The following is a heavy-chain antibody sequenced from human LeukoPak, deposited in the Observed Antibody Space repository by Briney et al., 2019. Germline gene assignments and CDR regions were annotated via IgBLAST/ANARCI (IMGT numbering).Heavy chain of an antibody. CDR2: IYGGGST. J-gene: IGHJ4*02. V-gene: IGHV3-66*01. D-gene: IGHD2-15*01. CDR3: ALIPGSGY. CDR1: GFTVSSNY. Sequence: GGSLRLSCAASGFTVSSNYMTWVRQAPGKGLEWVSVIYGGGSTYYADSAKGRFTISRDSSKNTLFLLMSSLRADDTAVYYCALIPGSGYWGQGTVVTVSS.